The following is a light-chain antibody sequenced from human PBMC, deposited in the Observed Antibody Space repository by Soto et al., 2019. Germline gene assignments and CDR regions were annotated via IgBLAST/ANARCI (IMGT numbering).Light chain of an antibody. V-gene: IGLV2-14*01. CDR1: SSDVGGYNY. Sequence: QSALTQPASVSGSPGQSITISCTGTSSDVGGYNYVSWYQQHPGKGPKLMIYEVSNRPSGVSNRFSGSKSGNTASLTISGLKAEDEADYYCSSYTTSSTPVVFGGGTKLTVL. CDR3: SSYTTSSTPVV. J-gene: IGLJ2*01. CDR2: EVS.